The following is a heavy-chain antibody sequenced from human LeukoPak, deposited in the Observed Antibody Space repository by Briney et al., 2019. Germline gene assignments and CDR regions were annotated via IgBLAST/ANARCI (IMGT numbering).Heavy chain of an antibody. Sequence: SETLSLMCTVSGGSIKNYYWSWIRQPPGEGREWIGYIYYTGNTNYNPSLKSRVTMSVDTSKNQFSLKVNSVTAADSAAYYCARFEKFYDSSIHYLDYWGQGALVTVSS. J-gene: IGHJ4*02. D-gene: IGHD3-22*01. V-gene: IGHV4-59*12. CDR2: IYYTGNT. CDR3: ARFEKFYDSSIHYLDY. CDR1: GGSIKNYY.